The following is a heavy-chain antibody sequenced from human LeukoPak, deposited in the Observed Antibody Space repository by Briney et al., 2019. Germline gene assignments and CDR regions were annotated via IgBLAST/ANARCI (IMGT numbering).Heavy chain of an antibody. CDR1: GYTFTSYD. V-gene: IGHV1-8*01. D-gene: IGHD3-3*01. Sequence: ASVKVSCKASGYTFTSYDINWVRQATGQGLEWMGWMNPNSGNTGYAQKFQGRVTMTRNTSISTAYMELSSLRSEGTAVYYCARGLGRITIFGVVTRKYNWFDPWGQGTLVTVSS. CDR2: MNPNSGNT. J-gene: IGHJ5*02. CDR3: ARGLGRITIFGVVTRKYNWFDP.